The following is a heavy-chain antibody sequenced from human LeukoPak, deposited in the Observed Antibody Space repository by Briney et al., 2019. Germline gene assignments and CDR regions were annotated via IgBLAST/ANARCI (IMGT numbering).Heavy chain of an antibody. Sequence: RAGRSLRLSCAASGFTFSSYSMNWVRQAPGKGLEWVSSISSSSSYIYYADSVKGRFTISRDNAKNSLYLQMNSLRGEDTAVYYCARDLGRAGVYYYYGMDVWGQGTTVTVSS. CDR3: ARDLGRAGVYYYYGMDV. J-gene: IGHJ6*02. V-gene: IGHV3-21*01. CDR2: ISSSSSYI. CDR1: GFTFSSYS. D-gene: IGHD3-10*01.